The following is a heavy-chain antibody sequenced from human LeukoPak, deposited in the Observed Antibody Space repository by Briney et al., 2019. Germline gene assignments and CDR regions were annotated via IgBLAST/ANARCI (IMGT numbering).Heavy chain of an antibody. CDR1: GFAFNTYA. Sequence: GGSLRLSCAASGFAFNTYAMSWVRQAPGKGLEWVSVISGSGDSIFYADSVKGRFTISRDNSKNTLYLQMDSLRAEDTAVYHCAKNLDGVATYFDYWGQGTLVTVSS. V-gene: IGHV3-23*01. CDR3: AKNLDGVATYFDY. J-gene: IGHJ4*02. D-gene: IGHD5-12*01. CDR2: ISGSGDSI.